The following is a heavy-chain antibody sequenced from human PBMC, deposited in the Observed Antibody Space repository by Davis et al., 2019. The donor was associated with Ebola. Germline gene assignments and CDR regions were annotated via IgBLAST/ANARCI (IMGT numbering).Heavy chain of an antibody. Sequence: SETLSLTCTVSGDSISSGSYYWSWIRQPAGKGLEWIGHIYTSGSTNYNPSLKSRVALSVDTPKNQFSLKLSSVTAADTAVYYCARDSSPRNLDIWGQGTLVTVSA. J-gene: IGHJ3*02. D-gene: IGHD1-14*01. CDR3: ARDSSPRNLDI. V-gene: IGHV4-61*09. CDR1: GDSISSGSYY. CDR2: IYTSGST.